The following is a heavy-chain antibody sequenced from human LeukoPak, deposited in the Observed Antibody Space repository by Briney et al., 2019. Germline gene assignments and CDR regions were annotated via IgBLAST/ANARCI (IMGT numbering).Heavy chain of an antibody. D-gene: IGHD4-17*01. J-gene: IGHJ6*03. CDR1: GYSFTSSW. CDR3: ARNRTDYGDHYYFYYMDV. Sequence: GESLKISCKGSGYSFTSSWIGWVRQMPGKGLEWRGIIYPGDSDTRYSPSFQDQVTISADKSISTAYLQWSSLKASDTAMYYCARNRTDYGDHYYFYYMDVWGKGTTVTVSS. V-gene: IGHV5-51*01. CDR2: IYPGDSDT.